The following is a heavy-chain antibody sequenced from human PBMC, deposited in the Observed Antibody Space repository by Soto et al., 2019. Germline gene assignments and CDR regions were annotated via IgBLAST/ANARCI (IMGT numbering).Heavy chain of an antibody. J-gene: IGHJ4*02. CDR1: GFTFRDQY. Sequence: EVQLVESGGGLVQPGGSLRLSCAASGFTFRDQYMDWVRQAPGKGLEWVGRIRNKANSESTEYAASVSGRFTVSRDGSTNSVYLQMNSLKTEDTAVYYCVSSWSGFRYCDSWGQGTLVTVSS. D-gene: IGHD3-3*01. V-gene: IGHV3-72*01. CDR2: IRNKANSEST. CDR3: VSSWSGFRYCDS.